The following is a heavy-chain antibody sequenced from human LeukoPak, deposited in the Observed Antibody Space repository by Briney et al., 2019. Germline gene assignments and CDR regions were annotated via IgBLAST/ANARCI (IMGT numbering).Heavy chain of an antibody. V-gene: IGHV3-9*01. CDR3: AKDISDSSGYYWYYFDY. J-gene: IGHJ4*02. CDR2: ISWNSGSI. D-gene: IGHD3-22*01. Sequence: LTGGSLRLSCAASGFTFDDYAMHWVRQAPGKGLEWVSGISWNSGSIGYADSVKGRFTISRDNAKNSLYLQMNSLRAEDTALYYCAKDISDSSGYYWYYFDYWGQGTLVTVSS. CDR1: GFTFDDYA.